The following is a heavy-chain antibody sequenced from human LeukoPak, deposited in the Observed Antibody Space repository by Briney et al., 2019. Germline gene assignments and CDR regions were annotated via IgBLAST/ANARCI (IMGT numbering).Heavy chain of an antibody. CDR2: ISNSGST. D-gene: IGHD3/OR15-3a*01. V-gene: IGHV4-59*11. CDR3: AKGGRPGAFDI. J-gene: IGHJ3*02. CDR1: GASISSHY. Sequence: PSETLSLTCAVSGASISSHYWTWIRQPPGKGLEYIAYISNSGSTNYNPSLESRVTISVDTSKSQLSLKVSSVTAADTAVYYCAKGGRPGAFDIWGQGTMVTVSS.